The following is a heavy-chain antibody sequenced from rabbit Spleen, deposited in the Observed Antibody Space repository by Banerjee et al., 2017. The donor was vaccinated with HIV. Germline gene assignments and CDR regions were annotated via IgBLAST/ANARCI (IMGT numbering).Heavy chain of an antibody. CDR2: IYVGSGGGT. CDR1: GFDFSSSYW. D-gene: IGHD5-1*01. CDR3: ARAGEGGDGYLNL. J-gene: IGHJ4*01. Sequence: QQLEESGGGLVKPGCTLTLTCTASGFDFSSSYWICWVRQAPGKGLEWIACIYVGSGGGTKYASWAKRRFTISKTSSTTVTLQMTSLTVADTATYFCARAGEGGDGYLNLWRPGTLVTVS. V-gene: IGHV1S45*01.